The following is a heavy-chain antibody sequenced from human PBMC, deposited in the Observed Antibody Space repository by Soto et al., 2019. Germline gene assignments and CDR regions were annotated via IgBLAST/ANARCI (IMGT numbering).Heavy chain of an antibody. CDR1: GFTFSSYA. D-gene: IGHD3-3*01. Sequence: PGGSLRLSCAASGFTFSSYAMHWVRQAPGKGLEWVAVISYDGSNKYYADSVKGRFTISRDNSKNTLYLHMNSLRAEDTAVYYCQRGTYYDFWSGYPRGFDYWGQATLLTVS. V-gene: IGHV3-30-3*01. J-gene: IGHJ4*02. CDR3: QRGTYYDFWSGYPRGFDY. CDR2: ISYDGSNK.